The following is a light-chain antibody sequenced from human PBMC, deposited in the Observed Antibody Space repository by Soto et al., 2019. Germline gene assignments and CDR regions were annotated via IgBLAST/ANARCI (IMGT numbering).Light chain of an antibody. CDR3: QQYDNLPLT. J-gene: IGKJ4*01. CDR2: DAS. V-gene: IGKV1-33*01. CDR1: QDIKNC. Sequence: DIQMTQSPSSLSASVGDRVTITCQASQDIKNCLNWYQQKPGMAPKLLIYDASNSETWVTTRFSGSGSGTHFSFTISSLQPEDIATYYCQQYDNLPLTFGGGTKVEIK.